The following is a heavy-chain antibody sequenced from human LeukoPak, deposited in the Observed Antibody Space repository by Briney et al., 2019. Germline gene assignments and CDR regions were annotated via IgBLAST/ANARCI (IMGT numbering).Heavy chain of an antibody. D-gene: IGHD7-27*01. CDR1: GYSFTGYY. CDR2: IKPNSGGT. CDR3: ARAVSGALGIYDY. V-gene: IGHV1-2*04. Sequence: ASVNVSCKASGYSFTGYYMHWVRQAAGQGLEWMGWIKPNSGGTNYAQKFQGWVTMTRDTSISTAYMELSRLRSDDTAVYYCARAVSGALGIYDYWGQGTLVTVSS. J-gene: IGHJ4*02.